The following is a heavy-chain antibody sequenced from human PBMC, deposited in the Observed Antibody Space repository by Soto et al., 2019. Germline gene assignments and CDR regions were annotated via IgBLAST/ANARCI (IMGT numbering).Heavy chain of an antibody. CDR2: ISYDGVNK. J-gene: IGHJ2*01. D-gene: IGHD6-13*01. CDR3: ARDGGSTWYSDRGDWYFDF. Sequence: HVQLAESGGGVIQPGRSLRLSCTASGFTFSTYAMHWVRQAPGKGLQWVALISYDGVNKYYADSVKGRFTISRDKSESTLSLQMDSLTTEDTAVYFCARDGGSTWYSDRGDWYFDFWGRGTLVTVSS. V-gene: IGHV3-30-3*01. CDR1: GFTFSTYA.